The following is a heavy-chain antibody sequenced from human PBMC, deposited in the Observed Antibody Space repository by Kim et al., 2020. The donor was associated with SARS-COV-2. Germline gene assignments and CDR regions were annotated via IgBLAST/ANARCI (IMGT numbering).Heavy chain of an antibody. J-gene: IGHJ4*02. V-gene: IGHV4-4*02. CDR2: TT. D-gene: IGHD6-19*01. Sequence: TTNYNPSLTSRVTISVDKSKNHFSLNLNSVTAADTAVYYCSGSSGWYRLDYWGQGTLVTVSS. CDR3: SGSSGWYRLDY.